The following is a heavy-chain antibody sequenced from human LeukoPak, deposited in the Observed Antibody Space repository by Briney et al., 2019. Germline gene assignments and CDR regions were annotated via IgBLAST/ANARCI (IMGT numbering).Heavy chain of an antibody. Sequence: SETLSLTCTVSGGSISSYYWSWIRQPPGKGLEWIGYIYYSGSTSYNPSLKSRVTISVDTSKNQFSLKLSSVTAADTAVYYCARLHDGYRYGADYWGQGTLVTAS. CDR1: GGSISSYY. CDR3: ARLHDGYRYGADY. V-gene: IGHV4-59*08. J-gene: IGHJ4*02. D-gene: IGHD5-18*01. CDR2: IYYSGST.